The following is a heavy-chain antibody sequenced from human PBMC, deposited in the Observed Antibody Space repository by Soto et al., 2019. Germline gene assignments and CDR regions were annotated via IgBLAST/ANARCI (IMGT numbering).Heavy chain of an antibody. J-gene: IGHJ4*02. D-gene: IGHD4-17*01. V-gene: IGHV3-33*01. Sequence: PGGSLRLSCAASGFTFSSYGMHWVRQAPGKGLEWVAVIWYDGSNKYYADSVKGRFTISRDNSKNTLYLQMNSLRAEDTAVYYCARGSPPYGGNSGPVDYWGQGTLVTVSS. CDR1: GFTFSSYG. CDR3: ARGSPPYGGNSGPVDY. CDR2: IWYDGSNK.